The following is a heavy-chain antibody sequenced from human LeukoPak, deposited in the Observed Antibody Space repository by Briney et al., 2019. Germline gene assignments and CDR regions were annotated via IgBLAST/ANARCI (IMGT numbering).Heavy chain of an antibody. CDR1: NGSFSTSSYY. CDR2: IYYSGTA. V-gene: IGHV4-39*01. D-gene: IGHD2-21*02. CDR3: ARHGREGAQCGGDCYSNYYYAMDV. J-gene: IGHJ6*02. Sequence: PSETLSLTCIVSNGSFSTSSYYWGWIRQPPGKGLEWIGSIYYSGTAYYNPSLKSRVTISVDTSNNQFSLKLSAVAAADTAVYYCARHGREGAQCGGDCYSNYYYAMDVWGQGTTVTVSS.